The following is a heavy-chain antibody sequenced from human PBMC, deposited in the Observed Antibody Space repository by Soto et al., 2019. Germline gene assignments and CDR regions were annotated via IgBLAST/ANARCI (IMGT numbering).Heavy chain of an antibody. J-gene: IGHJ6*04. CDR2: IDNAGTDS. Sequence: EVQLVESGGGLVQPGGSLSLSCAASGFTLSGRSMHWVRQAPGKGLVWVSGIDNAGTDSTYADSVKGRFTSSRDNAKNILYLQMNSLRVEVTAVYYCARGSFRPDVWGKRTTVPFSS. CDR3: ARGSFRPDV. V-gene: IGHV3-74*01. CDR1: GFTLSGRS. D-gene: IGHD3-16*02.